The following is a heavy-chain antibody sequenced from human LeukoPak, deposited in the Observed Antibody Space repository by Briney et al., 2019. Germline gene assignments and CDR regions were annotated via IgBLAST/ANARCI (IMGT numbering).Heavy chain of an antibody. CDR1: GGSFSGYY. Sequence: SETLSLTCAVYGGSFSGYYWSWIRQPPGKGLEWIGEIYHSGSTNYNPSLKSRVTISVDKSKNQFSLKLSSVTAADTAVYYCARESSGYDYWGQGTLVTVSS. CDR3: ARESSGYDY. V-gene: IGHV4-34*01. CDR2: IYHSGST. D-gene: IGHD3-10*01. J-gene: IGHJ4*02.